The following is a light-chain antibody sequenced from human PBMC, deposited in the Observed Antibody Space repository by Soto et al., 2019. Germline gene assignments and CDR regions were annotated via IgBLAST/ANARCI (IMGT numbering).Light chain of an antibody. J-gene: IGLJ2*01. CDR1: SSDFGGYNY. V-gene: IGLV2-11*01. Sequence: QSALTQPRSVSGSPGQSVTISCTGTSSDFGGYNYVSWYQQHPGKAPKLMIYDVSKRPSGVPDRFSGSKSGNTASLTISGLQAEDEADYYCCSYAGSYTPHVVFGGGTKVTVL. CDR3: CSYAGSYTPHVV. CDR2: DVS.